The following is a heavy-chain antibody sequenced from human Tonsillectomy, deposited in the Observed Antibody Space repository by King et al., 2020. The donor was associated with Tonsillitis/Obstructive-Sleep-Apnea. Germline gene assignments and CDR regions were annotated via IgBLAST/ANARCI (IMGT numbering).Heavy chain of an antibody. CDR2: IYYDGTT. CDR1: GGSVSSSDYY. J-gene: IGHJ6*03. CDR3: AXXSXXXSXXXYFYYXDV. Sequence: QLQESGPGLVKPXETLSLTCTVSGGSVSSSDYYWGWIRQPPGKGLEWIATIYYDGTTYYNPPLRSRXTXSVAPSQNQXSLNLHSVPAADTAVYYCAXXSXXXSXXXYFYYXDVWGXXXTVTVSS. V-gene: IGHV4-39*01.